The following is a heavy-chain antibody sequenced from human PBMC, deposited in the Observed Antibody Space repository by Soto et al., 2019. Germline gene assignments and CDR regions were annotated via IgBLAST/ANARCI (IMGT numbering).Heavy chain of an antibody. CDR2: IYYSGIT. CDR1: GGTISSYY. CDR3: AREGYYLNWFDP. D-gene: IGHD3-10*01. V-gene: IGHV4-59*01. Sequence: SETLSLTCTVFGGTISSYYWSWIRKPPGKGLEWIGYIYYSGITDYNPSLKSRVTISVDTSKSQFSLKLSSVTAADTAVYYCAREGYYLNWFDPWGQGTLVTVSS. J-gene: IGHJ5*02.